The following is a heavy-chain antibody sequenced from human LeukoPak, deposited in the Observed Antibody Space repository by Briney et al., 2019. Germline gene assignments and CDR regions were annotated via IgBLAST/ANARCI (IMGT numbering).Heavy chain of an antibody. Sequence: PGGSLRLSCAASGFTFSNYAMSWVRQAPGKGLEWVSAISGSGGSTYYADSVKGRFTISRDNSKNALYLQMNSLRAEDTAVYYCAEVPVSLYSSSSPSLSYWGQGTLVTVSS. J-gene: IGHJ4*02. CDR1: GFTFSNYA. D-gene: IGHD6-6*01. CDR3: AEVPVSLYSSSSPSLSY. V-gene: IGHV3-23*01. CDR2: ISGSGGST.